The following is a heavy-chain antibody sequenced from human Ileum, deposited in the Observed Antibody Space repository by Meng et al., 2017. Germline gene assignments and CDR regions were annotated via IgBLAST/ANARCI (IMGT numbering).Heavy chain of an antibody. V-gene: IGHV3-23*01. J-gene: IGHJ4*02. CDR1: GFTFSSYA. CDR3: SKDEIGYDDTLTGFEN. CDR2: ISGSGGST. Sequence: GESLKISCAASGFTFSSYAMSWVRQAPGQGLEWVSAISGSGGSTYYADSVKGRFTISRDKSKNTLYLQMNSLRAEDTAVYYCSKDEIGYDDTLTGFENWGQGTLVTVSS. D-gene: IGHD3-9*01.